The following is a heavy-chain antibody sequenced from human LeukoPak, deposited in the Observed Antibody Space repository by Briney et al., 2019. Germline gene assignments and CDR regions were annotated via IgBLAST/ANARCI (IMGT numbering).Heavy chain of an antibody. CDR2: INPNSGGT. Sequence: ASVKVSCKASGYTFSGYYMHWVRQAPGQGLEWMGWINPNSGGTNYAQKIQGRVTMTRDTSISTAYMELSRLRSDDTAVYYCARVVYYYDSSGSATYYYYGMDVWGQGTTVTVSS. J-gene: IGHJ6*02. V-gene: IGHV1-2*02. CDR3: ARVVYYYDSSGSATYYYYGMDV. D-gene: IGHD3-22*01. CDR1: GYTFSGYY.